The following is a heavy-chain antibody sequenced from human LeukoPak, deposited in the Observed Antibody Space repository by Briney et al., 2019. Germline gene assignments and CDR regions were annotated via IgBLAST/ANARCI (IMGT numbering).Heavy chain of an antibody. CDR1: GVSISSYF. CDR2: IYYSGST. Sequence: SETLSLPCCVSGVSISSYFWSWIRQPPGKGLQWIGYIYYSGSTNYNPSLKSRVTISVDTAKNQFSLKVSSVSAADTALYYCAREVPGSPGPCGQGILVTVSS. CDR3: AREVPGSPGP. V-gene: IGHV4-59*01. J-gene: IGHJ5*02.